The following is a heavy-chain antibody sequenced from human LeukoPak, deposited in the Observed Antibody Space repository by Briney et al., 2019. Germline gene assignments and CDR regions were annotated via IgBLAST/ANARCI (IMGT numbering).Heavy chain of an antibody. CDR1: GYTFTGYY. D-gene: IGHD6-13*01. J-gene: IGHJ4*02. CDR2: INPNSGGT. V-gene: IGHV1-2*02. Sequence: ASVKVSCKASGYTFTGYYMHWVRQAPGQGLEWMGWINPNSGGTNYAQKFQGRVTMTRDTSISTAYMELSRLRSDDTAVYCCARIRYSSSWLFDYWGQGTLVTVSS. CDR3: ARIRYSSSWLFDY.